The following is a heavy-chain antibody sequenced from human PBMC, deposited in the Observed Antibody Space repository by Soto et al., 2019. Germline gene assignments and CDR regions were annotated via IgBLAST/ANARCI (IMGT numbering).Heavy chain of an antibody. D-gene: IGHD3-22*01. Sequence: GASVKVSCKASGYTFIAYYMHWVRQAPGQGLEWVGWINPNSGGTNYAQKFQGRVTMTRDTSITTAYMELSSLTSDDTALYYCACLTPASSGDTIWGQGTMVTVSS. CDR1: GYTFIAYY. CDR3: ACLTPASSGDTI. CDR2: INPNSGGT. V-gene: IGHV1-2*02. J-gene: IGHJ3*02.